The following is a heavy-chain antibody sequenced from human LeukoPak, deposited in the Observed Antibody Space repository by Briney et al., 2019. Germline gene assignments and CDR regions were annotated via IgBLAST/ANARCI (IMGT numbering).Heavy chain of an antibody. CDR2: VDPEDGET. CDR3: ATLVTMSL. Sequence: ASVKVSCKVAGYTFTDYYMHWVQQAPGKGLGWMGLVDPEDGETIYAEKFQGRVTITADTSTDTAYMEPSSLGSEDTAVYYCATLVTMSLWGQGTLVTVSS. J-gene: IGHJ4*02. V-gene: IGHV1-69-2*01. D-gene: IGHD3-22*01. CDR1: GYTFTDYY.